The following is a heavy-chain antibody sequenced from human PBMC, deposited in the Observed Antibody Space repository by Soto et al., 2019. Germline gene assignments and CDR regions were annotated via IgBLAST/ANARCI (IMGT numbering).Heavy chain of an antibody. Sequence: GGSLRRSCAASGFACSSYWMSWVRQAPGKGLEWVANIKKDGSEEYYVDSLRGRFTISRDSAKNSLFLQMNSLRAEDTAVYYCATSSDTGYIFDFWGQGALVTGSS. V-gene: IGHV3-7*01. D-gene: IGHD3-9*01. CDR1: GFACSSYW. J-gene: IGHJ4*02. CDR2: IKKDGSEE. CDR3: ATSSDTGYIFDF.